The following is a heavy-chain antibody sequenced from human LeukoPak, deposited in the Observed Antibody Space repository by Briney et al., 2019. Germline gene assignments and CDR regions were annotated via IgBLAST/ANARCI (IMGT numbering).Heavy chain of an antibody. CDR2: IYYSGST. V-gene: IGHV4-59*08. J-gene: IGHJ4*02. Sequence: SETLSLTCTVSGGSISSYYWSWIRQPPGRGLEWIGYIYYSGSTNYDPSLKSRVTISVDTSKNQFSLKLSSVTAADTAVYYCARRGSGIAVADWGQGTLVTVSS. D-gene: IGHD6-19*01. CDR1: GGSISSYY. CDR3: ARRGSGIAVAD.